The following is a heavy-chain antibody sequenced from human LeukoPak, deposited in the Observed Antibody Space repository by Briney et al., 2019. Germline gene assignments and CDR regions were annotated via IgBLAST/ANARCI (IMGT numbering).Heavy chain of an antibody. V-gene: IGHV1-18*01. CDR2: ISTYNGNT. Sequence: ASVKVSCKASGYTFTHHGISWVRQAPGQGLEWMGWISTYNGNTNYAQRLQGRVTLTTDTFTNTAYMDLRSLRSDDTAVYFCARSFYFESVGDYGNWDFGYWGQGTLVIVSS. J-gene: IGHJ4*02. CDR1: GYTFTHHG. D-gene: IGHD2-21*01. CDR3: ARSFYFESVGDYGNWDFGY.